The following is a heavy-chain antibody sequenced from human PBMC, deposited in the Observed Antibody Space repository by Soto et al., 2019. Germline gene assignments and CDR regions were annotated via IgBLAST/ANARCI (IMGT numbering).Heavy chain of an antibody. V-gene: IGHV2-5*01. CDR2: IHWTDDK. CDR3: APRPFDRSSTYKFAS. Sequence: QITLKESGPTLVKPTATLTLTCTFSGFSLGTSGAAVGWIRQPPGKALEWLALIHWTDDKRYSRSLQSRLTSSKDTARNQVLLTLTNVDHEDTATYFCAPRPFDRSSTYKFASWGQGTLVTVSS. D-gene: IGHD3-9*01. CDR1: GFSLGTSGAA. J-gene: IGHJ5*02.